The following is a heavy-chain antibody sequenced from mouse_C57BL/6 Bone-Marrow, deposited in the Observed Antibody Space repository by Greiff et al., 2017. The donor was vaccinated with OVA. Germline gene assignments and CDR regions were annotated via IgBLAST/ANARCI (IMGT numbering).Heavy chain of an antibody. V-gene: IGHV2-2*01. D-gene: IGHD3-3*01. CDR3: ARKSLPRLGGYAMDY. Sequence: QVQLKESGPGLVQPSQRLSITCTVSGFSLTSYGVHWVRQSPGKGLEWLGVIWSGGSTDYNAAFISRLSISKDNSKSQVFFKMNSLQADDTAIYYCARKSLPRLGGYAMDYWGQGTSVTVSS. CDR1: GFSLTSYG. CDR2: IWSGGST. J-gene: IGHJ4*01.